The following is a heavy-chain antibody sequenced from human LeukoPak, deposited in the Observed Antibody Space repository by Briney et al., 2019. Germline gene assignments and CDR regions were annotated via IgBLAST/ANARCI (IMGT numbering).Heavy chain of an antibody. J-gene: IGHJ4*02. D-gene: IGHD6-6*01. CDR3: ARDLKASIAAPVDY. CDR2: ISSSSSTI. CDR1: GFTFSGYS. V-gene: IGHV3-48*04. Sequence: GGSLRLSCAASGFTFSGYSMNWVRQAPGKGLEWVSYISSSSSTIYYADSVKGRFTISRDNAKNSLYLQMNSLRAEDTAVYYCARDLKASIAAPVDYWGQGTLVTVSS.